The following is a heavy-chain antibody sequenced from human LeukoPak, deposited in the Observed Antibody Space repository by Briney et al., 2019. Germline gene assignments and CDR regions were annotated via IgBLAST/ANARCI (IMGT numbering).Heavy chain of an antibody. V-gene: IGHV3-48*01. D-gene: IGHD5-18*01. J-gene: IGHJ4*02. CDR3: ARDRYGYVY. Sequence: GGSLRLSCAASGFTFSSYSMNWVRQAPGKGLEWVSYISSSSSTIYYADSVKGRFTISRDNAKNSLYLQMNSLGAEDTAVYYCARDRYGYVYWGQGTLVTVSS. CDR2: ISSSSSTI. CDR1: GFTFSSYS.